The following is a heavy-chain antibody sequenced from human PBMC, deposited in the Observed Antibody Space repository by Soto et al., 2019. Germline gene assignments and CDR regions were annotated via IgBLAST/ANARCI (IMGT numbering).Heavy chain of an antibody. J-gene: IGHJ6*02. CDR3: ARVSRYFVILTGITGDRIDV. V-gene: IGHV1-8*01. Sequence: GASVKVSCKASGYTFTSYDINWVRQATGQGLEWMGWMNPNSGNTGYAQKFQGRVTMTRNTSISTAYMELSSLRSEDTAVYYCARVSRYFVILTGITGDRIDVPSQGTTVIGSS. CDR1: GYTFTSYD. CDR2: MNPNSGNT. D-gene: IGHD3-9*01.